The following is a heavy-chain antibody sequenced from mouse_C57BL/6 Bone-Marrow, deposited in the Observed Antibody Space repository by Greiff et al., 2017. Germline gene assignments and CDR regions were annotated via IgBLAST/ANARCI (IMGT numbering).Heavy chain of an antibody. CDR3: AGGDGYPLAMDY. CDR2: ISDGGSYT. V-gene: IGHV5-4*03. CDR1: GFTFSSYA. Sequence: VKLMESGGGLVKPGGSLQLSCAASGFTFSSYAMSWVRQTPEQRLEWVATISDGGSYTYYPDNVKGRFTISGDNAKNDLYLQRSHMKSEYTAMYCGAGGDGYPLAMDYWGQGTSVTVSS. J-gene: IGHJ4*01. D-gene: IGHD2-3*01.